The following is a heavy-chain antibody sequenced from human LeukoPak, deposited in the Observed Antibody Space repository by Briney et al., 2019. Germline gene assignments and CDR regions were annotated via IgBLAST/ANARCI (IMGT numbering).Heavy chain of an antibody. CDR1: GFTFNVTW. V-gene: IGHV3-15*01. D-gene: IGHD1-26*01. CDR3: TRGAPQADVFDI. CDR2: FKSEAAGGTT. J-gene: IGHJ3*02. Sequence: GESLRLSCAASGFTFNVTWMSWVRQAPGRGLEWVGRFKSEAAGGTTDYAAPVAGRFTISRDDSKNMLYLQMNSLKTEDTAVYYCTRGAPQADVFDIWGQGTMVTVSS.